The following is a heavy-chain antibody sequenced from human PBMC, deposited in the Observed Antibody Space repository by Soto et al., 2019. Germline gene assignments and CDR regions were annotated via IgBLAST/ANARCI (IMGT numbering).Heavy chain of an antibody. CDR1: GGTFSSYA. V-gene: IGHV1-69*06. Sequence: GTSVKFSCKASGGTFSSYAISWVRQAPGQGLEWMGGIIPIFGTANYAQKFQGRVTITADKSTSTAYMELSSLRSEDTAVYYCARARHGDYHQRYAFDIWGQGTMVPVSS. D-gene: IGHD4-17*01. CDR2: IIPIFGTA. J-gene: IGHJ3*02. CDR3: ARARHGDYHQRYAFDI.